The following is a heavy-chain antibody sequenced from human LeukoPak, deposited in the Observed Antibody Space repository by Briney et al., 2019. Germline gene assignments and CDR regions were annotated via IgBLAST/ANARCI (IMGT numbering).Heavy chain of an antibody. D-gene: IGHD3-22*01. CDR3: ARCGRSGYYYPIDY. J-gene: IGHJ4*02. CDR2: ISAYNGDT. CDR1: VYTFTNYG. V-gene: IGHV1-18*01. Sequence: ASVKVPCKASVYTFTNYGISWVRQAPGQGLEWMGWISAYNGDTNYAQKLQGRVTMTTDTSTSTAYMELRSLRSEDTAVYYCARCGRSGYYYPIDYWGQGTLVTVSS.